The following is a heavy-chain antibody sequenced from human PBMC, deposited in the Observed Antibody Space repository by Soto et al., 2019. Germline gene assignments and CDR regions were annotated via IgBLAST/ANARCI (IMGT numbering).Heavy chain of an antibody. V-gene: IGHV3-64*01. CDR1: GFTFSSYA. CDR2: ISSNGGST. D-gene: IGHD6-19*01. J-gene: IGHJ6*02. Sequence: EVQLVESGGGLVQPGGSLRLSCAASGFTFSSYAMHWVRQAPGKGLEYVSAISSNGGSTYYANSVKGRFTISRDNSKNTLHLQMGSLRAEDMAVYYCARNLYSSYGMDVWGQGTTVTVSS. CDR3: ARNLYSSYGMDV.